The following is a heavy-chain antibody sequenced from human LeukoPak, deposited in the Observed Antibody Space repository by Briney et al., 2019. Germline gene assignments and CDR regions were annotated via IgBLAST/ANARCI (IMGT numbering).Heavy chain of an antibody. CDR2: IYYSGST. CDR1: GGSISSGGYY. J-gene: IGHJ4*02. Sequence: PSETLSLTCTVSGGSISSGGYYWSWIRQHPGKGLEWIGYIYYSGSTYYNPSLKSRVTISVDTSKNQFSLKLSSVTAADTAVYYCAGGITGTTLDYWGQGTLVTVSS. D-gene: IGHD1-7*01. V-gene: IGHV4-31*03. CDR3: AGGITGTTLDY.